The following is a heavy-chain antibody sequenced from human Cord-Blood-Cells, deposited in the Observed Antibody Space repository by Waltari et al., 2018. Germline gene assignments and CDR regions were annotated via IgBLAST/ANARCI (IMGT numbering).Heavy chain of an antibody. CDR2: IYYSGST. D-gene: IGHD7-27*01. CDR1: GGSISSGDYY. Sequence: VQLQESGPGLVKPSQTLSLTCTVSGGSISSGDYYWSWFRQAPGKGLEWIGYIYYSGSTYYNPSLKSRVTISVDTSKNQFSLKLSSVTAADTAVYYCARAPSWNWGGAYYFDYWGQGTLVTVSS. CDR3: ARAPSWNWGGAYYFDY. J-gene: IGHJ4*02. V-gene: IGHV4-30-4*01.